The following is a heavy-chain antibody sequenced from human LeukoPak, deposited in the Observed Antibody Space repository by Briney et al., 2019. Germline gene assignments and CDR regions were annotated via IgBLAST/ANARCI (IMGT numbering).Heavy chain of an antibody. J-gene: IGHJ5*02. D-gene: IGHD6-6*01. V-gene: IGHV4-59*01. CDR2: IYYSGST. Sequence: SETLSLTCTVSGGPISSYYWSWIRQPPGKGLEWIGYIYYSGSTNYNPSLKSRVTISVDTSKNQFSLKLSSVTAADTAVYYCAREVVEYSSSRFWFDPWGQGTLVTVSS. CDR3: AREVVEYSSSRFWFDP. CDR1: GGPISSYY.